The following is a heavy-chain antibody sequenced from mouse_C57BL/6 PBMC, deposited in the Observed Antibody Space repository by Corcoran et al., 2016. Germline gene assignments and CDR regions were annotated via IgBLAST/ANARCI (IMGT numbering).Heavy chain of an antibody. Sequence: QIQLVQSGPELKKPGETVKISCKASGYTFTTYGMSWVKQAPGKGLKWMGWINTYSGVPTYADDFKGRFAFSLETSASTAYLQINNLKNEDTATYFCARDWFAYWGQGTLVTVSA. J-gene: IGHJ3*01. V-gene: IGHV9-3*01. CDR2: INTYSGVP. CDR1: GYTFTTYG. CDR3: ARDWFAY.